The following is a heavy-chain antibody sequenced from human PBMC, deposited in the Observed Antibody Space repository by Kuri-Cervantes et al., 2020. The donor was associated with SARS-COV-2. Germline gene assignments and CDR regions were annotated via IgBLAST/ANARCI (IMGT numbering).Heavy chain of an antibody. D-gene: IGHD4-17*01. CDR3: ARHDYGDPLTYYYGMDV. CDR2: IYYNGST. V-gene: IGHV4-61*01. J-gene: IGHJ6*02. CDR1: GRSVGSGSYY. Sequence: SETLSLTCTVSGRSVGSGSYYWSWIRQPPGKGLEWIGYIYYNGSTNYNPSLKSRVTISVDTSKNQFSLKLSSVTAADTAMYYCARHDYGDPLTYYYGMDVWGQGTTVTVSS.